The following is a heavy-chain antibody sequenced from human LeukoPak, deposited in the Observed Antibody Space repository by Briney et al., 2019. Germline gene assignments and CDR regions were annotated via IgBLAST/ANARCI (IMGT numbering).Heavy chain of an antibody. CDR1: GFTLGSYW. Sequence: GGSLRLSCAASGFTLGSYWMTWVRQAPGKGLEWVANIKQDGSEKYYVDSVKGRFTISRDNAKNSLYLQMNSLRAEDTAVYFCARRGAWSSCYQGTTYYMDVWGKGTTVSVSS. D-gene: IGHD1-1*01. V-gene: IGHV3-7*01. CDR3: ARRGAWSSCYQGTTYYMDV. CDR2: IKQDGSEK. J-gene: IGHJ6*03.